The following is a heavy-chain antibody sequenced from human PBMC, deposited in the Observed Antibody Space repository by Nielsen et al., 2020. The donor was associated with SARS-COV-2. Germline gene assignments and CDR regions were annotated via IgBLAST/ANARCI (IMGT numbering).Heavy chain of an antibody. D-gene: IGHD3-10*01. CDR3: ARGWNYYGSGSYPHYYYYGMDV. J-gene: IGHJ6*02. V-gene: IGHV4-34*01. Sequence: WIRQPPGKGLEWIGEINHSGSTNYNPSVKSRVTISVDTSKNQFSLKLSSVTAADTAVYYCARGWNYYGSGSYPHYYYYGMDVWGQGTTVTVSS. CDR2: INHSGST.